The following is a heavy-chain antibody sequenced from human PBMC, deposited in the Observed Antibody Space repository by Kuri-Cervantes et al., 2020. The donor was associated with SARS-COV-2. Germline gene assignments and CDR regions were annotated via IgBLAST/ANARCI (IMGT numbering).Heavy chain of an antibody. D-gene: IGHD6-13*01. J-gene: IGHJ4*02. Sequence: SETLSLTCTVSGGSITSSAYYWGWVHQPPGKGLEWIATIYHSGSTYYNPSLKSRVTISIDTSKNQFSLKLSSVTAADTAVYYCARNSAFSSSWPLDNWGQGTLVTVSS. V-gene: IGHV4-39*01. CDR1: GGSITSSAYY. CDR3: ARNSAFSSSWPLDN. CDR2: IYHSGST.